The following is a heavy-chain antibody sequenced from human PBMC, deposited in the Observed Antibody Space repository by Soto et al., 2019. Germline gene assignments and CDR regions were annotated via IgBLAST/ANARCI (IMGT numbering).Heavy chain of an antibody. CDR3: ARLPWFGELLSENHPFDY. CDR2: IYPGDSDT. CDR1: GYSFTSYW. J-gene: IGHJ4*02. Sequence: PGESLKISCKGSGYSFTSYWIGWVRQMPGKGLEWMGIIYPGDSDTRYSPSFQGQVTISAAKSISTAYLQWSSLKASDTAMYYCARLPWFGELLSENHPFDYWGQGTLVTVSS. D-gene: IGHD3-10*01. V-gene: IGHV5-51*01.